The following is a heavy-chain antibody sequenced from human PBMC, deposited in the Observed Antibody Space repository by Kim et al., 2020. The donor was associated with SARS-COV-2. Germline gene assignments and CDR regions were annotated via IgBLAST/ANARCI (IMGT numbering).Heavy chain of an antibody. Sequence: GGYLRLSCTASGFIFSNYGMHWVRQVPGKGLDWVASIWNDGSTEYYPDSVKGRFTISRENSRNNLYLQMNSLRGEDTALYYCARSPLRSTSSTSYYMDV. J-gene: IGHJ6*03. CDR1: GFIFSNYG. D-gene: IGHD2-8*01. CDR2: IWNDGSTE. CDR3: ARSPLRSTSSTSYYMDV. V-gene: IGHV3-33*01.